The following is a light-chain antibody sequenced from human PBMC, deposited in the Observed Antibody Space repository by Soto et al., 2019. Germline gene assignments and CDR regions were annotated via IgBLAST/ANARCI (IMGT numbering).Light chain of an antibody. Sequence: DIQMTQSPSSLSASVGDRVTITCQASQNINNYLNWYQQKPGRAPTLLIYDASNLEAGVHSRLRGSESGTDFTFTISRLQPEDIATYYCQQYENLPTFGQGTRLEIK. J-gene: IGKJ5*01. CDR2: DAS. V-gene: IGKV1-33*01. CDR3: QQYENLPT. CDR1: QNINNY.